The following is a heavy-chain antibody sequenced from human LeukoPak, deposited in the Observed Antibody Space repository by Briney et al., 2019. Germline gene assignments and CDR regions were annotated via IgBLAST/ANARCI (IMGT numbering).Heavy chain of an antibody. CDR2: INHSGST. J-gene: IGHJ4*02. D-gene: IGHD2-21*02. CDR3: ASFPGVTPLATQLG. Sequence: PSETLSLTCTVSGGSVSSGSYYWSWIRQPPGKGLEWIGEINHSGSTNYNPSLKSRVTISVDTSKNQFSLKLSSVTAADTAVYYCASFPGVTPLATQLGWGQGTLVTVSS. V-gene: IGHV4-39*07. CDR1: GGSVSSGSYY.